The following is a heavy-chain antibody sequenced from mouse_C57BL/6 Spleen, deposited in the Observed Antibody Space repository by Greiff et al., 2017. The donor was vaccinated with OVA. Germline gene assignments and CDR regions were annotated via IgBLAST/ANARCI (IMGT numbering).Heavy chain of an antibody. CDR2: ISSGGSYT. CDR3: ARQRDSSGYYFDY. CDR1: GFTFSSYG. Sequence: EVNVVESGGDLVKPGGSLKLSCAASGFTFSSYGMSWVRQTPDKRLEWVATISSGGSYTYYPDSVKGRFTISRDNAKNTLYLQMSSLKSEDTAMYDCARQRDSSGYYFDYWGQGTTLTVSS. V-gene: IGHV5-6*01. J-gene: IGHJ2*01. D-gene: IGHD3-2*02.